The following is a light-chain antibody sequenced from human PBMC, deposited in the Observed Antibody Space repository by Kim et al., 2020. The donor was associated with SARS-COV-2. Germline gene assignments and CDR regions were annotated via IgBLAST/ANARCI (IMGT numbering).Light chain of an antibody. V-gene: IGKV1-16*01. J-gene: IGKJ4*01. CDR3: LQYDGEPHT. CDR1: QVIASA. Sequence: SASVGDIIAIPCRASQVIASALAWFQQKPGKAPKSRIYTVSILQSGVPSMFSASGSGTDFTLTINSLQPEDFATYYCLQYDGEPHTFGGGTKLEI. CDR2: TVS.